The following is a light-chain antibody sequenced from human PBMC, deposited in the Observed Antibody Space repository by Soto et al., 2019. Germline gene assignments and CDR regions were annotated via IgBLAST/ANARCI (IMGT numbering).Light chain of an antibody. V-gene: IGKV3-20*01. J-gene: IGKJ1*01. CDR1: QSVSSNY. Sequence: EIVLTQSPGTLSLSPGVRATLSCRATQSVSSNYLAWYQQKRGQAPRLLIYGASRRATGIPSRFSGSGSGTDFTLTISRLEREDFAVYYCQQYDTSPRTFGQGTKVEI. CDR2: GAS. CDR3: QQYDTSPRT.